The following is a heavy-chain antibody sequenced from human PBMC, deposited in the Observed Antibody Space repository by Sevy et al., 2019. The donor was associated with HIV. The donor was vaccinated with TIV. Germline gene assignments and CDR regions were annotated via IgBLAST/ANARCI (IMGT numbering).Heavy chain of an antibody. J-gene: IGHJ6*02. CDR3: ARMGIGRDYYYYYGMDV. Sequence: ASVKVSCKASGGTFSSYAISWVRQAPGQGLEWMGGIIPILGTANYAQKFQGRVTITADESTSTAYMELSSLRSEDTAVYYCARMGIGRDYYYYYGMDVWGQGTTVTVSS. D-gene: IGHD1-26*01. CDR2: IIPILGTA. CDR1: GGTFSSYA. V-gene: IGHV1-69*13.